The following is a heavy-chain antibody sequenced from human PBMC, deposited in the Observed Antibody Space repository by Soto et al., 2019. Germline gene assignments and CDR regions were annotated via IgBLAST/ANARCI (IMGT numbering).Heavy chain of an antibody. CDR2: IRSKANSYAT. J-gene: IGHJ4*02. CDR1: GFTFSGSA. CDR3: TRTRGDGFDY. V-gene: IGHV3-73*02. Sequence: EVQLVESGGGLVQPGGCLKLSCAASGFTFSGSAMHWVRQASGKGLEWVGRIRSKANSYATAYAASVKGRFTISRYDSKNTAYLQMNSLKTEDTAVYYCTRTRGDGFDYWGQGTLVTGSS. D-gene: IGHD2-21*01.